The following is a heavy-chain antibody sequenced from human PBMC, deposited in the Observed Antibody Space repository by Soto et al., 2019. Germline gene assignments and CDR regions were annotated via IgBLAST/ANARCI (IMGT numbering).Heavy chain of an antibody. Sequence: ASVKVSCKASGYTFSNYAIYWVRQAPGQRLEWMGWINAGNGDTKYSQKFQGRVTITRDTSASTAYVELSSLRSEDTAAYYCARDRGGNYEADKYFGMDVWGQGTTVTV. J-gene: IGHJ6*02. V-gene: IGHV1-3*01. CDR2: INAGNGDT. CDR3: ARDRGGNYEADKYFGMDV. CDR1: GYTFSNYA. D-gene: IGHD1-26*01.